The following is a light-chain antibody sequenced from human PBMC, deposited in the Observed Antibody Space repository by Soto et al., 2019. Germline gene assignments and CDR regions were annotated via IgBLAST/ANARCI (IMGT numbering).Light chain of an antibody. CDR3: CSYAGSYTYV. Sequence: QSVLTQPRSVSGSPGQSVTISCTGTSSDVGGHNYVSWYQQHPGKALKLMISSVSKRPSGVPDRFSGSKSGNTASLTISGLQAEDEADYYCCSYAGSYTYVFGTGTKVTVL. CDR2: SVS. CDR1: SSDVGGHNY. V-gene: IGLV2-11*01. J-gene: IGLJ1*01.